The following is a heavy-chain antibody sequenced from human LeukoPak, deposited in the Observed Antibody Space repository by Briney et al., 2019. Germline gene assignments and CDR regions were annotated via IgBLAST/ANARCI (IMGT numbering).Heavy chain of an antibody. CDR2: IRYDGSNK. Sequence: PGGSLRLSCAASGFTFSSYGMHWVRQAPGKGLEWVAFIRYDGSNKYYADSVKGRFTISRDNSKNTLYLQMNSLRAEDTAVYYCAKDPDCSSTSCTGDAFDIWGQGTMVTVSS. V-gene: IGHV3-30*02. CDR3: AKDPDCSSTSCTGDAFDI. J-gene: IGHJ3*02. CDR1: GFTFSSYG. D-gene: IGHD2-2*01.